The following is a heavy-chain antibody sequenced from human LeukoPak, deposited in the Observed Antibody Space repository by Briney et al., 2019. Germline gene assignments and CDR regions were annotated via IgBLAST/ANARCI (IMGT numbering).Heavy chain of an antibody. D-gene: IGHD4-17*01. V-gene: IGHV3-48*03. CDR3: ARDLGDYVGYDAFDI. CDR1: GFIFSTYE. J-gene: IGHJ3*02. Sequence: GGSLRPSCAASGFIFSTYEMNWVRQAPGRGLEWLSYITGSGGKTYYADSVKGRFTISRDNANKLLFLRMNSLRAEDTAVYYCARDLGDYVGYDAFDIWGQGTMVTVSS. CDR2: ITGSGGKT.